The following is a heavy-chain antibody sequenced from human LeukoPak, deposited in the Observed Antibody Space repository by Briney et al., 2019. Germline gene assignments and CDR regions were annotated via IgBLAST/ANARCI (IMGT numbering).Heavy chain of an antibody. V-gene: IGHV5-51*01. CDR2: IFPDDSDT. J-gene: IGHJ4*02. CDR3: ARRDPTTVTAFDY. Sequence: GESLKISCRFSSFYFTRDWIGWVRLMPGKGLEWMGIIFPDDSDTRYSPSFQGQVTLSADKSISTAYVQWSSLKASDTAIYYCARRDPTTVTAFDYWGQGTLVTVSS. D-gene: IGHD4-17*01. CDR1: SFYFTRDW.